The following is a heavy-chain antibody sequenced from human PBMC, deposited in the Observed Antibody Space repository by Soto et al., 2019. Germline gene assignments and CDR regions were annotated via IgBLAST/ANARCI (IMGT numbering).Heavy chain of an antibody. D-gene: IGHD2-8*02. J-gene: IGHJ4*02. CDR2: IIPILCTA. V-gene: IGHV1-69*01. CDR1: GGTFSSYA. Sequence: QVQLVQSGAEVKKPGSSVKVSCKASGGTFSSYAISWVRQAPGQGLEWRGGIIPILCTANNAQKFQGRVTITADESTSTAYMELSSLRSEDTAVYYCATGPSLNSGPDYWGQGTLVTVSS. CDR3: ATGPSLNSGPDY.